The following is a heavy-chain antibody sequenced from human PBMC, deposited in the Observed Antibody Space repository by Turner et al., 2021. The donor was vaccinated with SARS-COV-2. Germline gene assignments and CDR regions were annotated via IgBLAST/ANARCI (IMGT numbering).Heavy chain of an antibody. CDR3: AKEGEIAVAGNAFDI. Sequence: EVQLVESGGGLVQPGRSLRLSCAASGFTFDDYGMHWVRQAPGKGLEWVSGISWNSGSIGYADSVKCRFTISRDNAKNSLYLQMNSLRAEDTALYYCAKEGEIAVAGNAFDIWGQGTMVTVSS. CDR1: GFTFDDYG. CDR2: ISWNSGSI. D-gene: IGHD6-19*01. V-gene: IGHV3-9*01. J-gene: IGHJ3*02.